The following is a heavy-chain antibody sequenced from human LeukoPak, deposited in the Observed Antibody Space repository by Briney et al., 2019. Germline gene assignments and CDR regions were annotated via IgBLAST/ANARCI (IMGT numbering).Heavy chain of an antibody. V-gene: IGHV4-30-2*01. CDR1: GCSISSGGYS. D-gene: IGHD4-17*01. Sequence: SETLSLTCAVSGCSISSGGYSWSWIRQPPGKGLEWIGYIYHSGSTYYNPSLKSRVTISVDRSKNQFSLKLSSVTAADTAVYYCARGRGDYGDYDGRFDYWGQGTLVTVSS. J-gene: IGHJ4*02. CDR3: ARGRGDYGDYDGRFDY. CDR2: IYHSGST.